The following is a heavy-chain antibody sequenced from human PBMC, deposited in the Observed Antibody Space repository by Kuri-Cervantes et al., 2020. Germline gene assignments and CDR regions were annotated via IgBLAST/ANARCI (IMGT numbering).Heavy chain of an antibody. V-gene: IGHV3-9*01. D-gene: IGHD6-13*01. CDR3: AKETTPGIAAAGTRGGFDY. J-gene: IGHJ4*02. Sequence: SLKISCAASGFTFDDYAMHWVRQAPGKGLEWVSGISWNSGSIGYADSVKGRFTISRGNAKNSLSLQMNSLRAEDTALYYCAKETTPGIAAAGTRGGFDYWGQGTLVTVSS. CDR2: ISWNSGSI. CDR1: GFTFDDYA.